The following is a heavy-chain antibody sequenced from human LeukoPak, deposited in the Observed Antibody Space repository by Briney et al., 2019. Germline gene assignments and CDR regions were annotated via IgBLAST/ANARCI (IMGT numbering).Heavy chain of an antibody. CDR3: ARATYYYDSSGYLHYFDY. CDR1: GGSISSYY. J-gene: IGHJ4*02. V-gene: IGHV4-4*07. CDR2: IYTSGST. Sequence: SETLSLTCTVSGGSISSYYWSWIRRPAGKGLEWIGRIYTSGSTNYNPSLKSRVTMSVDTSKNQFSLKLSSVTAADTAVYYCARATYYYDSSGYLHYFDYWGQGTLVTVSS. D-gene: IGHD3-22*01.